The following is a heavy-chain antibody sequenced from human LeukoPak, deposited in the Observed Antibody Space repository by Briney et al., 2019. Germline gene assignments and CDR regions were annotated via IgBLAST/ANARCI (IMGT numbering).Heavy chain of an antibody. CDR1: GGSISSHY. J-gene: IGHJ4*02. CDR3: ATIKRGNIFGFFDF. CDR2: VLDNVRT. D-gene: IGHD5-18*01. V-gene: IGHV4-59*11. Sequence: SETLSLTCTVSGGSISSHYWSWVRQPPGKGLEWIGYVLDNVRTRDNPSLNSRFTLSADTSKNQFSLRLTSVTAADTAVYYCATIKRGNIFGFFDFWGQGILVTVSS.